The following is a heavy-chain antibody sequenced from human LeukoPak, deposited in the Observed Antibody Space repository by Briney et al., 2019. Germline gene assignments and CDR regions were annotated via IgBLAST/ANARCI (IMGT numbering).Heavy chain of an antibody. J-gene: IGHJ4*02. V-gene: IGHV3-48*03. CDR1: GFTFSSYE. D-gene: IGHD6-19*01. Sequence: GGSLRLSCAASGFTFSSYEMNWVRQAPGKGLEGVSYISSSGSTIYYADSVKGRFTISRDNAKNSLYLQMNSLRAEDTAVYYCARRFWYSSGWYYFDYWGQGTLVTVSS. CDR3: ARRFWYSSGWYYFDY. CDR2: ISSSGSTI.